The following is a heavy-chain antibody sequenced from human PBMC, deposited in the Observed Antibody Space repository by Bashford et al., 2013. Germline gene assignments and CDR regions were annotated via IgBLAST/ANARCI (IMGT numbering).Heavy chain of an antibody. CDR2: IKKDGSEK. Sequence: GGSLRLSCAASEFTFNTYWMSWVRQAPGKGLEWVANIKKDGSEKYYADSVKGRFTISRDNAKNSLYLQMNSLRADDTAIYYCARASLRFFDLPPLIWGQGTLVTVSS. D-gene: IGHD3-9*01. V-gene: IGHV3-7*01. CDR1: EFTFNTYW. CDR3: ARASLRFFDLPPLI. J-gene: IGHJ4*02.